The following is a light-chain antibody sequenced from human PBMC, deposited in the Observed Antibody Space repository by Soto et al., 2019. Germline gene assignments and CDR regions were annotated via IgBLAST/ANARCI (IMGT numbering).Light chain of an antibody. Sequence: QSVLIQPASVSGSPGQSITISCTGTSSDVGAYNYVSWYQHHPGKAPKLMIYDVSNRPSGASYRFSGSKSDNTASLTISGLQAEDEADYYCSSYTSSSTYVFGTGTKATV. CDR1: SSDVGAYNY. CDR2: DVS. J-gene: IGLJ1*01. V-gene: IGLV2-14*03. CDR3: SSYTSSSTYV.